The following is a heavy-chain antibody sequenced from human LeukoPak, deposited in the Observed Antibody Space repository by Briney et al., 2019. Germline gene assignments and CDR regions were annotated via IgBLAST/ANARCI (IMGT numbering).Heavy chain of an antibody. V-gene: IGHV3-30*03. CDR2: ISYDRSLQ. J-gene: IGHJ4*02. D-gene: IGHD6-13*01. CDR1: GFSFSYYG. CDR3: ARDRDSSSHGPAGDYFDY. Sequence: GGSLRLSCEASGFSFSYYGMHWVRQAPGKGLEWVAGISYDRSLQNYADSVKGRFSISRDNAKNSLYLQMNSLRAEDTAVYYCARDRDSSSHGPAGDYFDYWGQGTLVTVSS.